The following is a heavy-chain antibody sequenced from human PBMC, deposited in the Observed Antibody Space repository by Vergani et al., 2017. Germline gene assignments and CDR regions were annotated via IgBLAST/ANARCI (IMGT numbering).Heavy chain of an antibody. V-gene: IGHV4-61*02. CDR2: MYTSGHT. J-gene: IGHJ6*03. D-gene: IGHD1-26*01. CDR1: GASVSRGTYY. Sequence: QVQLQESGPGLLKPSQTLSLTCTVSGASVSRGTYYWTWIRQPAGKKLEWIVRMYTSGHTIYNPSLESRVTMSVDTSKNQFSLKLSSVTAADTAVYYCARERWELLGYYYMDVWGKGTTVTVSS. CDR3: ARERWELLGYYYMDV.